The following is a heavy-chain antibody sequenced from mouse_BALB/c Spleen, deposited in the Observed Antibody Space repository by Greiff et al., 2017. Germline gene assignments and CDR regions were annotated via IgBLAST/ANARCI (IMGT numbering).Heavy chain of an antibody. D-gene: IGHD1-1*01. Sequence: QVHVKQSGAELVRPGVSVKISCKGSGYTFTDYAMHWVKQSHAKSLEWIGVISTYYGDASYNQKFKGKSTMTVDKSSSTAYMELARLTSEDSAIYYCARAYYGSGYWYFDVWGAGTTVTVSS. CDR1: GYTFTDYA. CDR3: ARAYYGSGYWYFDV. J-gene: IGHJ1*01. V-gene: IGHV1S137*01. CDR2: ISTYYGDA.